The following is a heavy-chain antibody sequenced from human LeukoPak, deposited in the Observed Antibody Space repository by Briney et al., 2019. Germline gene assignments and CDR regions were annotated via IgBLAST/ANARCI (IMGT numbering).Heavy chain of an antibody. D-gene: IGHD3-3*01. CDR1: GFTFSSYS. Sequence: GGSLRLSCAASGFTFSSYSMNWVRQAPGKGLEGVSSISSSSYIYYADSVKGRFTISRDNAKNSLYLQMNSLRAEDTAVYYCARDFWSGYSEDGYWGQGTLVTVSS. CDR2: ISSSSYI. CDR3: ARDFWSGYSEDGY. V-gene: IGHV3-21*01. J-gene: IGHJ4*02.